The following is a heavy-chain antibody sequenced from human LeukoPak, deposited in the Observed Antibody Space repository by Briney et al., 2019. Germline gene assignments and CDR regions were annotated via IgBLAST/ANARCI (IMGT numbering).Heavy chain of an antibody. J-gene: IGHJ4*02. D-gene: IGHD5-12*01. Sequence: SVKVSCKASGDTFSSSAINWVRQAPGQGLEWMGGVIPVFHTIDYALKFQGRLTISADDSTRTAYMELSSLRSEDTAIYFCARRGWVRGYSRSLFGYWGQGSLVTVSS. CDR3: ARRGWVRGYSRSLFGY. CDR1: GDTFSSSA. CDR2: VIPVFHTI. V-gene: IGHV1-69*13.